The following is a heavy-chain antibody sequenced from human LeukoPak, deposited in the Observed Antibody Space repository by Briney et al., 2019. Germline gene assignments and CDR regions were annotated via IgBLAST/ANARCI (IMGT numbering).Heavy chain of an antibody. J-gene: IGHJ4*02. V-gene: IGHV3-21*01. CDR1: GFTFSSYS. CDR2: ISSSSSYI. D-gene: IGHD6-13*01. Sequence: GGSLRLSCAASGFTFSSYSMNWVRQAPGKGLEWVSSISSSSSYIYYADSVKGRFTISRDNAKNSLYLQMNSLRAEDTAVYYCARDVAAAAGASDYWGQGTLVTVSS. CDR3: ARDVAAAAGASDY.